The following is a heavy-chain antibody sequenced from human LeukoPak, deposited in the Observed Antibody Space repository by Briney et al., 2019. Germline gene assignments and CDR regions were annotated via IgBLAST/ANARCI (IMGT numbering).Heavy chain of an antibody. CDR1: GYTFTAYY. CDR2: INPNTGAT. Sequence: GASVTVSCKASGYTFTAYYMNWVRQAPGQGLEWMGWINPNTGATNYAQKFQGRVTMTRDTSISTAYMELSRLRSDDTAVYYCARDQTGDGFDCWGQGTLVTVSS. J-gene: IGHJ4*02. V-gene: IGHV1-2*02. D-gene: IGHD7-27*01. CDR3: ARDQTGDGFDC.